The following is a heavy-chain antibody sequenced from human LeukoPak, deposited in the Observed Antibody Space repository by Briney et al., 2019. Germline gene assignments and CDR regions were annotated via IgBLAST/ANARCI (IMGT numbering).Heavy chain of an antibody. CDR3: AKDLHGDYTYFDY. Sequence: GGSLRLSCAASGFTFRSYTMSWVRQAPGKGLEWVSVISGSGGNTYYADPVKGRFTISRDNSKNTLYLQMSGLRAEDTAVYYCAKDLHGDYTYFDYWGQGTLVTVSS. V-gene: IGHV3-23*01. CDR1: GFTFRSYT. CDR2: ISGSGGNT. J-gene: IGHJ4*02. D-gene: IGHD4-17*01.